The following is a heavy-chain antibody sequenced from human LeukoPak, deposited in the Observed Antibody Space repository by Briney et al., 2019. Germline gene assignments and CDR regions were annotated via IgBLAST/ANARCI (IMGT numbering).Heavy chain of an antibody. V-gene: IGHV4-61*02. J-gene: IGHJ3*02. D-gene: IGHD1-26*01. Sequence: SQTLSLTCTVSSGSISSGDYYWSWIRQPAGKGLEWIGRIYTSGSTNYNPSLKSRVTISVDTSKNQFSLKLSSVTAADTAVYYCARPWELDTNDAFDIWGQGTMVTVSS. CDR3: ARPWELDTNDAFDI. CDR1: SGSISSGDYY. CDR2: IYTSGST.